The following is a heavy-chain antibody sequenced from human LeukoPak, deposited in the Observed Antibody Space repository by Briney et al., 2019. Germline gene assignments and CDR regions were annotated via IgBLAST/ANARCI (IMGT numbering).Heavy chain of an antibody. Sequence: SETLSLTCAVYGGSFSGYYWSWIRQPPGKGLEWIGEINHSGSTNYNPSLKSRVTISVDTSRNQFSLKLSSVTAADTAVYYCASVFRPPYCSSTSCSDYWDQGTLVTVSS. J-gene: IGHJ4*02. CDR2: INHSGST. CDR1: GGSFSGYY. CDR3: ASVFRPPYCSSTSCSDY. D-gene: IGHD2-2*01. V-gene: IGHV4-34*01.